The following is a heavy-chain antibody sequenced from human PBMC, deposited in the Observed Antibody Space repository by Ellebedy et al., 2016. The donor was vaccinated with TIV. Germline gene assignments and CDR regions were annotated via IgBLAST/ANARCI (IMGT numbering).Heavy chain of an antibody. V-gene: IGHV3-23*01. CDR2: ISNTGSRT. CDR1: GFTFSSYA. Sequence: GESLKISCAASGFTFSSYAMSWVRQAPGKGLEWVSTISNTGSRTYYADSVEGRFIISRGNSKKTLYLQMNSLRAEDTAVYYCAKGRGGGSDSSAPRYYFDYWGLGTLVTVSS. D-gene: IGHD3-22*01. CDR3: AKGRGGGSDSSAPRYYFDY. J-gene: IGHJ4*02.